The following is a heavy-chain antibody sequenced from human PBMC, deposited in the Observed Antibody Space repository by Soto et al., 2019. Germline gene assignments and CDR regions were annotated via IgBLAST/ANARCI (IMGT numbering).Heavy chain of an antibody. D-gene: IGHD2-15*01. CDR3: GKVLVGATGHTDSDS. J-gene: IGHJ4*02. CDR2: IDYNGVT. V-gene: IGHV4-39*01. CDR1: DGSMCRSGYY. Sequence: SETLSLTCTVSDGSMCRSGYYWGWIRQPPGRGLEWIGNIDYNGVTYSNPSLKSRVTISRDTSKNQFSLKLTSVTAADTALYYCGKVLVGATGHTDSDSWGPGTLVTVSS.